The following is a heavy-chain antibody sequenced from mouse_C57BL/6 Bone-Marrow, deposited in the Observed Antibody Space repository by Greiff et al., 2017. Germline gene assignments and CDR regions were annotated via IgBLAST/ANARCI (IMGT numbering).Heavy chain of an antibody. D-gene: IGHD2-2*01. V-gene: IGHV5-17*01. CDR2: ISSGSSTI. J-gene: IGHJ4*01. CDR1: GFTFSDYG. Sequence: EVMLVESGGGLVKPGGSLKLSCAASGFTFSDYGMHWVRQAPEKGLEWVAYISSGSSTIYYADTVKGRFTISRDNAKNTLFLQMTSLWSEDTAMCYCARPGGLHYAMDYWGQGTSVTVSS. CDR3: ARPGGLHYAMDY.